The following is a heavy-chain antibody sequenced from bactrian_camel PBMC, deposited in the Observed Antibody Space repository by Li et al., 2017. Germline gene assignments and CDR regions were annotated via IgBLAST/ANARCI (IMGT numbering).Heavy chain of an antibody. D-gene: IGHD4*01. V-gene: IGHV3S7*01. Sequence: HVQLVESGGGLVQPGGSLRLSCAASGFIFSSYGMSWVRQAPGKGLEWVSGILHDGSGTIYTDSVKGRFVISRDNAKSTLYLQMNSLKSEDTALYYCATGWRSISTSPRGQGTQVTVS. CDR1: GFIFSSYG. J-gene: IGHJ4*01. CDR2: ILHDGSGT.